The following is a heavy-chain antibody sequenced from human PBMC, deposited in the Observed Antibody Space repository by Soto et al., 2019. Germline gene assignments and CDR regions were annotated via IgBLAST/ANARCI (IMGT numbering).Heavy chain of an antibody. CDR2: IYYGGST. CDR1: GGSISSGDYY. CDR3: ARDVRGSYFDY. Sequence: QVQLQESGPGLVKPSQTLSLTCTVSGGSISSGDYYWSWIRQPPGKGLEWIGYIYYGGSTYYNPSLKXRXTXSXXTSKNQFSLKLSSVTAADTAVYYCARDVRGSYFDYWGQGTLVTVSS. D-gene: IGHD3-16*01. V-gene: IGHV4-30-4*01. J-gene: IGHJ4*02.